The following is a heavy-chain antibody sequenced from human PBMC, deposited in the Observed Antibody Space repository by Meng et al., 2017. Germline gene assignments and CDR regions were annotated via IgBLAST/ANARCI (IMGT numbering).Heavy chain of an antibody. Sequence: VLLVQYGGEVKKQGSSVEVSCKASGGTFRSYTISWVRQAPGQGLEWMGRIIPILGIANYAQKFQGRVTITADKSTSTAYMELSSLRSEDTAVYYCASGYNYVDYWGQGTLVTVSS. CDR1: GGTFRSYT. CDR2: IIPILGIA. CDR3: ASGYNYVDY. J-gene: IGHJ4*02. V-gene: IGHV1-69*02. D-gene: IGHD6-13*01.